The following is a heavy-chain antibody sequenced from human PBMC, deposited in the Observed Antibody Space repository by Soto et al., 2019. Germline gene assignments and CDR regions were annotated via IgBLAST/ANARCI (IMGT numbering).Heavy chain of an antibody. D-gene: IGHD1-26*01. CDR1: AGSISGYY. CDR3: ARHKGGAYGMDV. Sequence: QVQLQESGPGLVKPSETLSLTCTVSAGSISGYYWSWIRQPPGKGLEWIGYLYYSGSTYYNPSLKSRVTISLDTSKNQFSLNLRSVTAADTAMYYCARHKGGAYGMDVWGQGATVTVSS. V-gene: IGHV4-59*08. CDR2: LYYSGST. J-gene: IGHJ6*02.